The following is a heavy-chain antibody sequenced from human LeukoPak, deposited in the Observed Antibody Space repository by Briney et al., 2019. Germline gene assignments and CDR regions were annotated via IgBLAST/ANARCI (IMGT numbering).Heavy chain of an antibody. CDR3: ARGGAIAATIYSY. J-gene: IGHJ4*02. V-gene: IGHV4-59*01. D-gene: IGHD5-12*01. Sequence: SETLSLTCTVSGGSISSYYWSWIRRPPGKGLEWIGFIYYSGSTNYNPSLKSRLNISVDTSKNQFSLNLSSVTAADTAVYYCARGGAIAATIYSYWGQGTLVTVSS. CDR1: GGSISSYY. CDR2: IYYSGST.